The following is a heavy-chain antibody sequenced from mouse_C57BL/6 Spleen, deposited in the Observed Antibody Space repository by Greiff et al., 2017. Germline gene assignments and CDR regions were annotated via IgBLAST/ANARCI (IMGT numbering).Heavy chain of an antibody. J-gene: IGHJ3*01. CDR1: GYTFTSYW. CDR2: IDPSDSYT. CDR3: ARGDPTWVAY. V-gene: IGHV1-50*01. Sequence: VQLQQPGAELVKPGASVKLSCKASGYTFTSYWMQWVKQRPGQGLEWIGEIDPSDSYTTYNQQFKGKATLTVDTSSSTAYMQLSSLTSEDSAVYYCARGDPTWVAYWGQGTLVTVSA.